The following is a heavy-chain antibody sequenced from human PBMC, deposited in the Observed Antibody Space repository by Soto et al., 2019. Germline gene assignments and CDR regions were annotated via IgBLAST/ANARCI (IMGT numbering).Heavy chain of an antibody. J-gene: IGHJ6*02. CDR1: GFTFSSYA. Sequence: GGSLRLSCAASGFTFSSYAMHWVRQAPGKGLEWVAVISYDGSKKYYADSVKGRFTISRDNSKNTLYLQMNSLRAEDTAVYYCARGGDDFWSGYYTEAGMDVWGQGTTVTVSS. V-gene: IGHV3-30-3*01. D-gene: IGHD3-3*01. CDR3: ARGGDDFWSGYYTEAGMDV. CDR2: ISYDGSKK.